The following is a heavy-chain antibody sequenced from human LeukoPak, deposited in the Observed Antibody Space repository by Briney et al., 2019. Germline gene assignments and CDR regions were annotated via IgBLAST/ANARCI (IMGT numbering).Heavy chain of an antibody. CDR3: ARVGSVVGVTNAFDI. D-gene: IGHD1-26*01. CDR2: IYSGGST. V-gene: IGHV3-53*01. CDR1: KFTVSDNY. Sequence: PGGSLRLSWAASKFTVSDNYMSWVSQAPGKGMEWVSVIYSGGSTYYADSVKGRFTISRDNSNNTFYLQKNSLRAEDTAVYYCARVGSVVGVTNAFDIWGQGTMVTVSS. J-gene: IGHJ3*02.